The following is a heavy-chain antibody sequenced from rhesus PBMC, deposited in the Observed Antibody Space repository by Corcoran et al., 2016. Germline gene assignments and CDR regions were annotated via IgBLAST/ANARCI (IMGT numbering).Heavy chain of an antibody. CDR3: TTDLVFYCSGGVCYQIDY. CDR1: GFTFSNVW. D-gene: IGHD2-39*02. J-gene: IGHJ4*01. V-gene: IGHV3-30*01. CDR2: IKSKADGGTA. Sequence: SLRLSCAASGFTFSNVWMNWVRQAPGKGLEWVARIKSKADGGTADYAASVKGRFTISRDDSKNTLYLQMNSLKTEDTAVYYCTTDLVFYCSGGVCYQIDYWGQGVLVTVSS.